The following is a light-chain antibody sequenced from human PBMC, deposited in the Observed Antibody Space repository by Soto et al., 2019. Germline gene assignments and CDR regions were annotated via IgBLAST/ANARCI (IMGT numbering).Light chain of an antibody. CDR1: SSDVGAYNF. V-gene: IGLV2-14*01. J-gene: IGLJ1*01. Sequence: QSALTQPACVSGSPGQSITISCAGTSSDVGAYNFVSWYQQQPGKAPKLMIYEVSNRPSGVSDRFSGSKSGNTASLTISGLQAEDDADYYCSSYTGSSTPYVFGTGTKLTVL. CDR3: SSYTGSSTPYV. CDR2: EVS.